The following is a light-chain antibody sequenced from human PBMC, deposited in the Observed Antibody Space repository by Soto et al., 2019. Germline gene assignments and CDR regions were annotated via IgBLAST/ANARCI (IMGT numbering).Light chain of an antibody. Sequence: QSVLTQPASVSGSPGQSITISCTGTSSDVGSSNLVSWYQQHPGKAPKLMIYEGTKRPSGVSNRFSGSKSGNTASMTISGLQAEDEADYYCCSYARSSTVVFGGGTKVTVL. V-gene: IGLV2-23*01. CDR2: EGT. CDR1: SSDVGSSNL. CDR3: CSYARSSTVV. J-gene: IGLJ2*01.